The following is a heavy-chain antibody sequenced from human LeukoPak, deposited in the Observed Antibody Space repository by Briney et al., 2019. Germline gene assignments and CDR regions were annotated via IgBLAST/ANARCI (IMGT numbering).Heavy chain of an antibody. D-gene: IGHD2-15*01. V-gene: IGHV3-74*01. CDR2: INSDGSST. Sequence: PGGSLRLTCAASGFTFSRYWMHWVRQTPGKGLVWVSRINSDGSSTRYADSVKGRFTISRDNAKNTPDLQMSSLRAENTAVYYCARVDCSGGSCYFDYWGQGTLVTVSS. CDR1: GFTFSRYW. J-gene: IGHJ4*02. CDR3: ARVDCSGGSCYFDY.